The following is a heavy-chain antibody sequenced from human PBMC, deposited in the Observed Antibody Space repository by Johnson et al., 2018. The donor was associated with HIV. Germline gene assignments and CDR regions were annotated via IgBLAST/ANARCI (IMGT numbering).Heavy chain of an antibody. Sequence: VQLVESGGGLVQPGGSLRLSCVASGFTVSSNYMSWVRQAPGKGLEWVSVIYSGGSTYYADSVKGRFTISRDNSKNTLYLQMNSLRAEYTAVYYCARDASYYGSANDAFDIWGQGTMVTVSS. CDR2: IYSGGST. D-gene: IGHD3-10*01. J-gene: IGHJ3*02. CDR3: ARDASYYGSANDAFDI. V-gene: IGHV3-66*01. CDR1: GFTVSSNY.